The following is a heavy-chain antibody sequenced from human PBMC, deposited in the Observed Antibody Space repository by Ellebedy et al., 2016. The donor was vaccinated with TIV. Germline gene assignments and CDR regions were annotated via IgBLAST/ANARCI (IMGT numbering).Heavy chain of an antibody. D-gene: IGHD3-10*01. V-gene: IGHV1-18*01. CDR1: GYTFTSFG. Sequence: ASVKVSCKASGYTFTSFGISWVRQAPGQGLEWMAWIYPYNGQTNHAQKFQDRVTLTTDTSTSTAYMELRSLTSDDTAVYYCTKDSYFSGGYLAWFDPWGQGTLVTVSS. CDR3: TKDSYFSGGYLAWFDP. J-gene: IGHJ5*02. CDR2: IYPYNGQT.